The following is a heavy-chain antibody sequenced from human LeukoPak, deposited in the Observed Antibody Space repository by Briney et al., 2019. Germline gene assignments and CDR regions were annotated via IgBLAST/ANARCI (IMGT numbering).Heavy chain of an antibody. CDR3: ARQAMTTASY. Sequence: SETLSLTCTVSGGSLISSSYFWGWIRQPPGKGLEWIGSIYYSGSTYYSPSLKSRVTVSVDKSKNQLSLKLSSVTAADTAVYYCARQAMTTASYWGRGTLVTVSS. CDR2: IYYSGST. J-gene: IGHJ4*02. V-gene: IGHV4-39*01. CDR1: GGSLISSSYF. D-gene: IGHD1-1*01.